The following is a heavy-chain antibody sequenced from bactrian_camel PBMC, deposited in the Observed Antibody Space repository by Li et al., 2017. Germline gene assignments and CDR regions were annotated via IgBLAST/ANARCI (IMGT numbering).Heavy chain of an antibody. D-gene: IGHD2*01. CDR1: KYTERYY. CDR2: IDGNGFA. V-gene: IGHV3S32*01. J-gene: IGHJ6*01. CDR3: AADYLGGYCRGTPLTLLTTADFAY. Sequence: VQLVESGGGSVQAGESLTLSCNASKYTERYYMGWFRQAPGKDREGVATIDGNGFAMYADSVRGRFTISQDKAMGTLYLQMNTLKPEDTAMYYCAADYLGGYCRGTPLTLLTTADFAYGARVPRSPSP.